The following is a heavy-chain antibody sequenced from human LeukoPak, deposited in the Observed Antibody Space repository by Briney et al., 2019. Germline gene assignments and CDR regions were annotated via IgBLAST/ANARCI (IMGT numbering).Heavy chain of an antibody. J-gene: IGHJ4*02. V-gene: IGHV4-4*02. CDR3: ASGSHAVTTHFDY. D-gene: IGHD3-16*01. CDR2: IYHSGTT. CDR1: GDSITSSKW. Sequence: SETLSLTCAVSGDSITSSKWWSWVRQSPEKGLEWIGEIYHSGTTNYNPSLKSRVTISVDNSKNQFSLNLRSVTAADTAVYYCASGSHAVTTHFDYRGQGTLVTVSS.